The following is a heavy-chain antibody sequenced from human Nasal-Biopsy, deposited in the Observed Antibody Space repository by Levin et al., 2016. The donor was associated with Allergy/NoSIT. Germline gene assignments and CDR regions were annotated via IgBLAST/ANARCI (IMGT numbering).Heavy chain of an antibody. D-gene: IGHD2-15*01. V-gene: IGHV3-30*04. CDR1: GFTFNKFA. J-gene: IGHJ6*02. CDR2: ISYDGVNK. Sequence: GGSLRLSCAASGFTFNKFAMNWVRQAPGKGLDWVALISYDGVNKVYAQSVKGRFTVSRDNTKNTVDLQMNRLRIEDSAVYYCVREIYCAGGSCFSSEYEFGMDVWGQGTTVTVSS. CDR3: VREIYCAGGSCFSSEYEFGMDV.